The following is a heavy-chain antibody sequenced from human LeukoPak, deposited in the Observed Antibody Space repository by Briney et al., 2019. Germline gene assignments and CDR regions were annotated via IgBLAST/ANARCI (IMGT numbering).Heavy chain of an antibody. Sequence: SETLSLTCTVSGGSISSYYWSWIRQPAGKGLEWIGRIYTSGSTNYNPSLKSRVTMSVDTSKNQFSLKLSSVTAADTAVYYCARDGTITDYYYYYMDVWGKGTRSPSP. J-gene: IGHJ6*03. CDR2: IYTSGST. V-gene: IGHV4-4*07. CDR3: ARDGTITDYYYYYMDV. CDR1: GGSISSYY. D-gene: IGHD1-26*01.